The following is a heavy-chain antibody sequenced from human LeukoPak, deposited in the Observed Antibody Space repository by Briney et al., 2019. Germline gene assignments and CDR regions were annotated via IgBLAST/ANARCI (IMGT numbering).Heavy chain of an antibody. CDR1: GFTFSSYA. D-gene: IGHD4-23*01. J-gene: IGHJ4*02. V-gene: IGHV3-23*01. CDR2: ISGSGGTT. Sequence: PGRSLRLSCAASGFTFSSYAMSWVRQAPGKGLEWVSAISGSGGTTYYADSVKGRFTISRDNSKNTLYLQMNSLRAEDTAIYYCRSNDYGGTSDYWGQGTLVTVSS. CDR3: RSNDYGGTSDY.